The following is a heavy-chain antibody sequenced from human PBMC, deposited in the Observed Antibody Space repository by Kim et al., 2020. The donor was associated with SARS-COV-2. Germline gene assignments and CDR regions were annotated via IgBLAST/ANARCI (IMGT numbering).Heavy chain of an antibody. V-gene: IGHV1-8*01. CDR1: GDTFSKYE. D-gene: IGHD5-12*01. CDR3: VRATSGYDYYYYYYMDV. J-gene: IGHJ6*03. CDR2: MSPKSGNS. Sequence: ASVKVSCKASGDTFSKYEINWVRQATGQGLEWMGWMSPKSGNSGCAQKFHDRVTMTRDVATSEVYLELSSLRSEDTAVYYFVRATSGYDYYYYYYMDVWG.